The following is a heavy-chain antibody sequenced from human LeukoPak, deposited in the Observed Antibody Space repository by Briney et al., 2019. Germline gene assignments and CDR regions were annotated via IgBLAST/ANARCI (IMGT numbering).Heavy chain of an antibody. CDR3: ARESIAVAGTGYYYYMDV. CDR1: GGSISSHY. Sequence: KLSETLSLTCTVSGGSISSHYWSWIRQPPGKGLEWIGYIYYSGSTNYNPSLKSRVTISVDTSKNQFSLKLSSVTAADTAVYYCARESIAVAGTGYYYYMDVWGKGTTVTVSS. J-gene: IGHJ6*03. CDR2: IYYSGST. V-gene: IGHV4-59*11. D-gene: IGHD6-19*01.